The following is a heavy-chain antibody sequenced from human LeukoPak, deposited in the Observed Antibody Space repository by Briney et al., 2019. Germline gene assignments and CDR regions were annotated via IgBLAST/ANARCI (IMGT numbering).Heavy chain of an antibody. Sequence: GGSLRLSCAASGFTFSSYWMSWVRQAPGKGLEWVANIKQDGSEKYYEDSVKGRFTISRDNAKNSLYLQMNSLRAEDTAVYYCARDAYYYDSSGNDYWGQGTLVTVSS. J-gene: IGHJ4*02. V-gene: IGHV3-7*01. CDR2: IKQDGSEK. D-gene: IGHD3-22*01. CDR3: ARDAYYYDSSGNDY. CDR1: GFTFSSYW.